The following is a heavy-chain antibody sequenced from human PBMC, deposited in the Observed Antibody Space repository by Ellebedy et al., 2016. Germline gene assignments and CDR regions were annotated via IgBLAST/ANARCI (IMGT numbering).Heavy chain of an antibody. CDR2: LGGSVSST. D-gene: IGHD4-11*01. J-gene: IGHJ6*03. Sequence: GGSLRLSXAASGFTFSSYAMSWVRQAPGTGLEWVSALGGSVSSTYYADSVKGRFTISRDNSKNTVYLQMNSLRDEDTAVYYCAKGRPISNYPFRYYYYYCMDLWGKGTTVTVSS. CDR3: AKGRPISNYPFRYYYYYCMDL. CDR1: GFTFSSYA. V-gene: IGHV3-23*01.